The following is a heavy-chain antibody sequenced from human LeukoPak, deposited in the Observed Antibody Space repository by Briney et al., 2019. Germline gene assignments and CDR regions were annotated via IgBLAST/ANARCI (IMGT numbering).Heavy chain of an antibody. J-gene: IGHJ4*02. CDR2: INSDGSWT. CDR3: VSFYETY. V-gene: IGHV3-74*01. D-gene: IGHD2/OR15-2a*01. Sequence: GGSLTLSCAASGNYCIHWVRQAPGKGLVWVSHINSDGSWTSYADSVKGRFTISKDNAKNTVYLQMNNLRAEDTAVYYCVSFYETYWGRGTLVTVSS. CDR1: GNYC.